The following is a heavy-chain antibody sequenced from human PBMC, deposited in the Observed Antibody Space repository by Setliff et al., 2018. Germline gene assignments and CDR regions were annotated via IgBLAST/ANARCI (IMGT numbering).Heavy chain of an antibody. V-gene: IGHV1-2*04. CDR1: GYTFTGYY. CDR3: ARSFSPAAGTGRFYYYYGMDV. Sequence: ASVKVSCKASGYTFTGYYMHWVRQAPGQGLEWMGWINPNSGGTNYAQKFQGWVTMTRDTSISTAYMELSRLRSDDTAVYYCARSFSPAAGTGRFYYYYGMDVWGQGTTVTVSS. D-gene: IGHD6-13*01. CDR2: INPNSGGT. J-gene: IGHJ6*02.